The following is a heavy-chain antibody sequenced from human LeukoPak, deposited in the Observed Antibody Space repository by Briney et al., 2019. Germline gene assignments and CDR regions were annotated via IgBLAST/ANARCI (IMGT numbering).Heavy chain of an antibody. CDR1: GGSFSGYY. CDR3: GRSSPPYYYDSSGYYYKNWFDP. CDR2: INHSGST. V-gene: IGHV4-34*01. D-gene: IGHD3-22*01. Sequence: SETLSLTCAVYGGSFSGYYWSWIRQPPGKGLEWIGEINHSGSTSYNPSLKSRVTISVDTSKNQFSLKLSSVTAADTAVYYCGRSSPPYYYDSSGYYYKNWFDPWGQGTLVTVSS. J-gene: IGHJ5*02.